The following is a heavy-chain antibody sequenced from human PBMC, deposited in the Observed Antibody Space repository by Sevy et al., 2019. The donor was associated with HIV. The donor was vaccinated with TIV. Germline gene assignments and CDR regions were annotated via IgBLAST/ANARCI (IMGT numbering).Heavy chain of an antibody. D-gene: IGHD3-22*01. CDR1: GYTFTSYA. CDR3: AREQNPYYYDSSGYYLRMGWDY. V-gene: IGHV1-3*01. J-gene: IGHJ4*02. CDR2: INAGNGNT. Sequence: ASVKVSCKASGYTFTSYAMHWVRQGPGQRLEWMGWINAGNGNTKYSQKFQGRVTITRDTSASTAYMELSSLRSEDTAVYYCAREQNPYYYDSSGYYLRMGWDYWGQGTLVTVSS.